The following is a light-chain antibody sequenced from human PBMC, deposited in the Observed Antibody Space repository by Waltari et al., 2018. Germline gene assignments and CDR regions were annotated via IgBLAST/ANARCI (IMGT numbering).Light chain of an antibody. V-gene: IGLV1-51*01. J-gene: IGLJ7*01. Sequence: QTVLTQPPSVSAAPGQKVTISCSGSSSNIGNNYVSWYQQLPGKAPKVLIYDNNKRPSGVPDRFSGSKSGTSATLDITGLQTGDEADYYCGTWDSTLSAGVFGGGTQLTVL. CDR2: DNN. CDR1: SSNIGNNY. CDR3: GTWDSTLSAGV.